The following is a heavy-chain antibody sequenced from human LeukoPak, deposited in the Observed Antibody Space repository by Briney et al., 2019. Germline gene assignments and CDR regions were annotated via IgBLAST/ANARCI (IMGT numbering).Heavy chain of an antibody. Sequence: TSETLSLTCAAYGGSFSGYYWGWIRRPPGRGLEWIGEINHSGATNYNPSLKSRVTVSVDTSKNQFSLKLSSVTAADTAVYYCASIRYYDILTGYWVNNHMDVWGEGTTVTVSS. J-gene: IGHJ6*03. V-gene: IGHV4-34*01. CDR2: INHSGAT. CDR3: ASIRYYDILTGYWVNNHMDV. CDR1: GGSFSGYY. D-gene: IGHD3-9*01.